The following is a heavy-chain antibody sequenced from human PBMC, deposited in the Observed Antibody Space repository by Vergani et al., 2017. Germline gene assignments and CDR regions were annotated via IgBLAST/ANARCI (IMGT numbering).Heavy chain of an antibody. D-gene: IGHD6-19*01. V-gene: IGHV3-9*01. CDR1: GFTFDDYA. CDR3: AKDLPPGIAVAGTGFDY. J-gene: IGHJ4*02. CDR2: ISWNSGCI. Sequence: EVQLVESGGGLVQPGRSLRLSCAASGFTFDDYAMHWVRQAPGKGLEWVSGISWNSGCIGYADSVKGRFTISRDNAKNSLYLQMNSLRAEDTALYYCAKDLPPGIAVAGTGFDYWGQGTLVTVSS.